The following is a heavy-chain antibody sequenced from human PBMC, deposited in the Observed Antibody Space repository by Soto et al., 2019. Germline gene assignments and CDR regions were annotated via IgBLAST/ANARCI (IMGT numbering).Heavy chain of an antibody. CDR1: GYTFTGYY. CDR3: ARDSPLGYCSGGSCYSLAFDY. D-gene: IGHD2-15*01. Sequence: QVQLVQSGAEVKKPGASVKVSCKASGYTFTGYYMHWVRQAPGQGLEWMGWINPNSGGTNYAQKFQGWVTMTRDMSISTAYMELRRLRSDDTAVYYCARDSPLGYCSGGSCYSLAFDYWGQGTLVTVSS. V-gene: IGHV1-2*04. J-gene: IGHJ4*02. CDR2: INPNSGGT.